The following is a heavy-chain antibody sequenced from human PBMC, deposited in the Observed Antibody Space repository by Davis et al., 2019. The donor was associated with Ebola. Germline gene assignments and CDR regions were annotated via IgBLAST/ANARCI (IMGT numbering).Heavy chain of an antibody. CDR1: GGSFSGYY. Sequence: PSETLSLTCAVYGGSFSGYYWSWIRQPPGKGLEWIGEINHSGSTNYNPSLKSRVTISVDTSKNQFSLKLSSVTAADTAVYYCAREIRITGTGEVRNWFDPWGQGTLVTVSS. V-gene: IGHV4-34*01. CDR3: AREIRITGTGEVRNWFDP. D-gene: IGHD1-20*01. J-gene: IGHJ5*02. CDR2: INHSGST.